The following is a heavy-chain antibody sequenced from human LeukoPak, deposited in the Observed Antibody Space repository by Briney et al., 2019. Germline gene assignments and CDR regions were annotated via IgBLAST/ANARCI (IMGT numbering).Heavy chain of an antibody. D-gene: IGHD3-10*01. CDR2: IGTAGRT. Sequence: GGSLRLSCAASGFTFTNHDMHWVRQAPGKGLEWVSAIGTAGRTYYADSVRDRFIISRENAKNSFYLQLNSLRVEDTAVYYCAREGSGEFADIWGQGTLVTVSS. CDR1: GFTFTNHD. J-gene: IGHJ3*02. CDR3: AREGSGEFADI. V-gene: IGHV3-13*01.